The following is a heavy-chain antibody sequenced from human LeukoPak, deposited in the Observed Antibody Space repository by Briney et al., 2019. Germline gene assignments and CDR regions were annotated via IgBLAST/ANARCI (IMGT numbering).Heavy chain of an antibody. V-gene: IGHV4-34*01. Sequence: SETLSLTCAVYGGSFSGYYWSWIRQPPGKGLEWIGEINHSGSTNYNPSLKSRVTISVDTSKNQFSLKLSSVTAADTAVYYCARIRYYYDFWSGPYNWFDPWGQGTLVTVSS. CDR2: INHSGST. D-gene: IGHD3-3*01. J-gene: IGHJ5*02. CDR1: GGSFSGYY. CDR3: ARIRYYYDFWSGPYNWFDP.